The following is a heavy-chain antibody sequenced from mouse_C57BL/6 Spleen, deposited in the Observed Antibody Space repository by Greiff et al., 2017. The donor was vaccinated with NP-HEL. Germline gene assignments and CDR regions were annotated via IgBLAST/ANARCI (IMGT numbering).Heavy chain of an antibody. V-gene: IGHV5-16*01. CDR1: GFTFSDYY. J-gene: IGHJ1*03. D-gene: IGHD2-3*01. CDR3: AFYDGYYGYFDV. CDR2: INYDGSST. Sequence: EVHLVESEGGLVQPGSSMKLSCTASGFTFSDYYMAWVRQVPEKGLEWVANINYDGSSTYYLDSLKSRFIISRDNAKNILYLQMSSLKSEDTATYYCAFYDGYYGYFDVWGTGTTVTVSS.